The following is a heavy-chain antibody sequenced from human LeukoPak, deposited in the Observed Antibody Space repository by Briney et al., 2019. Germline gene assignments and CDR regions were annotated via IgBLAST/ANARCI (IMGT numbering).Heavy chain of an antibody. D-gene: IGHD6-25*01. J-gene: IGHJ4*02. CDR1: GGSISSYY. Sequence: SETLSLTCTVSGGSISSYYWSWIRQPPGKGLEWIANIYHTGSTNYNPSLSSRVTISIDTAKNQFSLKLTSVTAADTAVYYCARRGRNSSGWQDYLWGQGTLVNVS. CDR2: IYHTGST. CDR3: ARRGRNSSGWQDYL. V-gene: IGHV4-59*01.